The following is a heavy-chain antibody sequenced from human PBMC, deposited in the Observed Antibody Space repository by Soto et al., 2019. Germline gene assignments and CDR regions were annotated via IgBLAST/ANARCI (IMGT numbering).Heavy chain of an antibody. CDR3: AKDGRDQLLCYFDS. V-gene: IGHV3-23*01. J-gene: IGHJ4*02. CDR1: GFSFSNNA. Sequence: EVQLLESGGGLVQPGGSLRLSCAASGFSFSNNAMSWVRQATGKGLQWVSTFSGGYTYYADSVKGRFTISRDTSTNTLYLQMDSLRAEDTAVYYCAKDGRDQLLCYFDSWGQGTLVTVSS. D-gene: IGHD2-2*01. CDR2: FSGGYT.